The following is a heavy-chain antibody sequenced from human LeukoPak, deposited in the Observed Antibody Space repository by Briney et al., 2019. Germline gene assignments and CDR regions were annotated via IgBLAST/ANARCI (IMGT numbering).Heavy chain of an antibody. CDR3: ARQVGYSYGYCDY. Sequence: SETLSLTCGVSGYSISSGYYWGGIRQPPGKGLEWIGNIYPSGSTYYNPSLKSRVTISVDTSKNQFSLKLSSMTAADTAVYYCARQVGYSYGYCDYWGQGTLVTVSS. CDR1: GYSISSGYY. V-gene: IGHV4-38-2*01. J-gene: IGHJ4*02. CDR2: IYPSGST. D-gene: IGHD5-18*01.